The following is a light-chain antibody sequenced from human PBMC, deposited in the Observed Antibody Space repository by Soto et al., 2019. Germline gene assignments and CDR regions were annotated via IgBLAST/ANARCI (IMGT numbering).Light chain of an antibody. CDR1: QTIRSTY. Sequence: EIVLTQSPGTLSLSPGEGATLSCRASQTIRSTYLAWYQQKPGQAPRLLIYGSFTRAIGIPDRFSGSGSGTDFTLTISRLEPEDFAVYYCQQYGTSPKTFGQGTRVEV. CDR2: GSF. V-gene: IGKV3-20*01. CDR3: QQYGTSPKT. J-gene: IGKJ1*01.